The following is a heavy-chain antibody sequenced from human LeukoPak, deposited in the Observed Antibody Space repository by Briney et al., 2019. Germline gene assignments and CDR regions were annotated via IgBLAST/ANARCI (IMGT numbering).Heavy chain of an antibody. CDR1: GFTFDDYA. CDR3: AKAIRYSSSSGWYYFDY. V-gene: IGHV3-9*01. CDR2: ISWNSGSI. Sequence: GRSLRLSCAASGFTFDDYAMHWVRQAPRKGLEWVSGISWNSGSIGYADSVKGRFTISRDNAKNSLYLQMNSLRAEDTALYYCAKAIRYSSSSGWYYFDYWGQGTLVTVSS. D-gene: IGHD6-13*01. J-gene: IGHJ4*02.